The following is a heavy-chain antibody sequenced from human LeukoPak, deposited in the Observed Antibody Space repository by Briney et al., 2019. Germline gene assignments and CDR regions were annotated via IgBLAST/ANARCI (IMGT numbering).Heavy chain of an antibody. D-gene: IGHD2-2*01. V-gene: IGHV3-23*01. CDR1: GFTFSSHA. Sequence: GGSLRLSCAASGFTFSSHAMSWVRQAPGKGLEWVSAISGSGGSTYYADSVKGRFTISRDNSKNTLYLQMNSLRAEDTAVYYCAKDFSIVVVPAAMGDYWGQGTLVTVSS. J-gene: IGHJ4*02. CDR2: ISGSGGST. CDR3: AKDFSIVVVPAAMGDY.